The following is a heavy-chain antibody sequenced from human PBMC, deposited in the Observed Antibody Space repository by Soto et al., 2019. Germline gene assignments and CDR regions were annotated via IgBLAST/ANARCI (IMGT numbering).Heavy chain of an antibody. CDR1: GFTFSIYA. V-gene: IGHV3-23*01. J-gene: IGHJ2*01. CDR2: ISGSGGST. Sequence: EVQLLESGGGLVQPGGSLRLSCAASGFTFSIYAMNWVRQAPGKGLEWVSVISGSGGSTYYADSVKGRFTIPRDNSKNSLYLQMNGLRAGDTAVYYCARRTVGWYFDLWGRGTLVTVSS. D-gene: IGHD4-17*01. CDR3: ARRTVGWYFDL.